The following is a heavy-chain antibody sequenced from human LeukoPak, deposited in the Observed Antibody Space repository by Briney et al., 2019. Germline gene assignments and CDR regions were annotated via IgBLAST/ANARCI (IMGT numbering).Heavy chain of an antibody. J-gene: IGHJ6*03. D-gene: IGHD1-1*01. CDR3: ARNWNYYYYMDV. CDR2: IYYSGST. Sequence: PSETLSLTCTVSGASISSDSYYWSWIRQPPGKGLEWIGYIYYSGSTNYNPSLKSRVTISVDTSKNQFSLKLSSVTAADTAVYYCARNWNYYYYMDVWGKGTTVTVSS. V-gene: IGHV4-61*01. CDR1: GASISSDSYY.